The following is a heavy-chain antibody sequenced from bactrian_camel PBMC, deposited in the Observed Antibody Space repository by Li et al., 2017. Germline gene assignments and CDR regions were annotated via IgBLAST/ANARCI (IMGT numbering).Heavy chain of an antibody. CDR3: AASTTYVTGGLYALSESRYNF. CDR2: AETDGIT. D-gene: IGHD2*01. CDR1: GFAYRNY. J-gene: IGHJ4*01. Sequence: VQLVESGGGSVQAGGSLRLSCVASGFAYRNYMVWFRQSPGKMREGVAYAETDGITKYADSVKGRFTISQDSAKNTMYLQMNNLKPEDTGMYFCAASTTYVTGGLYALSESRYNFWGQGTQVTVS. V-gene: IGHV3S10*01.